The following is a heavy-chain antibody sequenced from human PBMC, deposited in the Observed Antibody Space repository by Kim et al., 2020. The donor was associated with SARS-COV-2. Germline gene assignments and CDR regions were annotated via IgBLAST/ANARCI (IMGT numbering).Heavy chain of an antibody. CDR3: ARALQFSSGYYYYYFDY. Sequence: SETLSLTCTVSGGSISSGGYYWSWIRQHPGKGLEWIGYIYYSGSTYYNPSLKSRVTISVDTSKNQFSLKLSSVTAADTAVYYCARALQFSSGYYYYYFDYWGQGTLVTVSS. J-gene: IGHJ4*02. CDR1: GGSISSGGYY. CDR2: IYYSGST. D-gene: IGHD3-22*01. V-gene: IGHV4-31*03.